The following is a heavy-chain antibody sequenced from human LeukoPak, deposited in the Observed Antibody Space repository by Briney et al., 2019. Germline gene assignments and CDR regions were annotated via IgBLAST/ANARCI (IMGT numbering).Heavy chain of an antibody. V-gene: IGHV3-15*01. CDR2: IKSKTDGGTT. CDR1: GFTVSSNY. J-gene: IGHJ4*02. Sequence: GGSLRLSCAASGFTVSSNYMSWVRQAPGKGLEWVGRIKSKTDGGTTDYAAPVKGRFTISRDDSKNTLYLQMNSLKTEDTAVYYCTTAPWDRETDYFDYWGQGTLVTVSS. D-gene: IGHD1-14*01. CDR3: TTAPWDRETDYFDY.